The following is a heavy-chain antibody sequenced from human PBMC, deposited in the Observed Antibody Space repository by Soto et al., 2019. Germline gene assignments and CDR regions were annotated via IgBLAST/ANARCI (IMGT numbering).Heavy chain of an antibody. CDR1: GFTFSDYY. CDR2: ISSSGSTI. D-gene: IGHD3-10*01. J-gene: IGHJ3*02. CDR3: AREDVITMVRGGASDS. V-gene: IGHV3-11*01. Sequence: QVQLVESGGGLVKPGGSLRLSCAASGFTFSDYYMSWIRQAPGKGLEWVSYISSSGSTIYYAESVKGRVNISRDNAENSLYLQMNSLRADDTAVYYCAREDVITMVRGGASDSWGQGTMVTVSS.